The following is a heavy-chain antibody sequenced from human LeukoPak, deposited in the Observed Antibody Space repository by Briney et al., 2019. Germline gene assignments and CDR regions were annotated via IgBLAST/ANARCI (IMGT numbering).Heavy chain of an antibody. CDR3: ARGNPTKPHVLINFDY. J-gene: IGHJ4*02. V-gene: IGHV4-34*01. CDR1: GGSFSGYY. CDR2: VNHSGST. Sequence: SETLSLTCAVYGGSFSGYYWSCFRQPPGKGLEWIGEVNHSGSTNYNPSLKSRVTISVDTSKNQFSLKLSSVTAADTAVYYCARGNPTKPHVLINFDYWGQGTLVTVSS. D-gene: IGHD1-26*01.